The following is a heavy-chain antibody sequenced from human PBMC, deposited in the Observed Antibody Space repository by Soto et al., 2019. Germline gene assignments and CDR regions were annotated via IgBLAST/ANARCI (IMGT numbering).Heavy chain of an antibody. CDR2: GFHSGST. CDR3: ARHFLSRSGYPPLLG. CDR1: GGSISSSSYY. V-gene: IGHV4-39*01. J-gene: IGHJ4*02. D-gene: IGHD5-18*01. Sequence: PSDTLSLTCSVSGGSISSSSYYWGWIRQPPGKGLEWIGSGFHSGSTYYNPSLTSRVTISVDTSKNQFSLKLSSVTAADTAVYYCARHFLSRSGYPPLLGWGQGTLVTVSS.